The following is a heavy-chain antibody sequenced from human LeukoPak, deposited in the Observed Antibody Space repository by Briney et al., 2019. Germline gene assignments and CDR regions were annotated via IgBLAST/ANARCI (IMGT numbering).Heavy chain of an antibody. CDR3: ARAGRRDGYNPLTY. V-gene: IGHV1-2*02. CDR1: GGTFSSYA. Sequence: GASVKVSCKASGGTFSSYAISWVRQAPGQGLEWMGWINPNSGGTNYAQKFQGRVTMTRDTSISTAYMELSRLRSDDTAVYYCARAGRRDGYNPLTYWGQGTLVTVSS. CDR2: INPNSGGT. J-gene: IGHJ4*02. D-gene: IGHD5-24*01.